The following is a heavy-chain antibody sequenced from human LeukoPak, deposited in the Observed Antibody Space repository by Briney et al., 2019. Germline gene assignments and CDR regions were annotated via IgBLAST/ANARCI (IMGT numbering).Heavy chain of an antibody. CDR1: GYTFTSYG. CDR3: ARAIYGGNSGGHY. CDR2: ISAYNGNT. V-gene: IGHV1-18*01. Sequence: ASVKVSRKASGYTFTSYGIIWVRQAPGQELEWMGWISAYNGNTNYAQKLQRRVTMTTDTYTSTAYMELRRLRSDDTAVYYCARAIYGGNSGGHYWGQGTLVTVSS. J-gene: IGHJ4*02. D-gene: IGHD4-23*01.